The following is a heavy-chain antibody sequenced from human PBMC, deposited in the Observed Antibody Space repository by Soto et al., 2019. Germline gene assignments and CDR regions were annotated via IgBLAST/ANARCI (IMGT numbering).Heavy chain of an antibody. D-gene: IGHD3-3*01. Sequence: GGSLRLSCAASGFTFSSYWMSWVRQAPGKGLEWVANIKQDGSEKYYVDSVKGRFTISRDNAKNSLYLQMNSLRAEDTAVYYCAREHSAFYDFWSGYPYYFDYWGQGTLVTVSS. CDR2: IKQDGSEK. CDR1: GFTFSSYW. CDR3: AREHSAFYDFWSGYPYYFDY. J-gene: IGHJ4*02. V-gene: IGHV3-7*05.